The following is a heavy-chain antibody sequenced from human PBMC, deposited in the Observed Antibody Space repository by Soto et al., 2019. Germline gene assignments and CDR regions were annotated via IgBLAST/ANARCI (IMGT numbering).Heavy chain of an antibody. J-gene: IGHJ4*02. CDR3: AHTLPLWWDY. CDR1: GFSLNTRKMS. CDR2: IYWDDDK. V-gene: IGHV2-5*02. D-gene: IGHD2-21*01. Sequence: QITLKESGPTLVKPTQTLTLTCTFSGFSLNTRKMSVGWVRQPPGKALEWLALIYWDDDKRYSPSLKSRLTITKDTSKNQVVLTMTNMDPVDTATYYCAHTLPLWWDYWGQGTLVTVSS.